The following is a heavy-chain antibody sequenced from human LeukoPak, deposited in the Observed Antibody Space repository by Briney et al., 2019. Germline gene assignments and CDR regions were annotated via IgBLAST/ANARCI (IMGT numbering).Heavy chain of an antibody. CDR1: GFTFSSYA. CDR2: ISYDGSNK. V-gene: IGHV3-30-3*01. D-gene: IGHD4-11*01. Sequence: GRSLRLSCAASGFTFSSYAMHWVRQAPGKGLEWVAVISYDGSNKYYADSVKGRFTISRDNSKNTLYLQMNSLRAEDTAVYYCARDFVPHTVTFPQADYWGQGTLVTVSS. CDR3: ARDFVPHTVTFPQADY. J-gene: IGHJ4*02.